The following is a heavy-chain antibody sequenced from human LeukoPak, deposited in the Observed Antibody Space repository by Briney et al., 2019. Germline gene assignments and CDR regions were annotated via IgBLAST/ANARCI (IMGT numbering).Heavy chain of an antibody. V-gene: IGHV3-15*01. CDR2: IKSKTDGGTT. Sequence: GGSLRLSCAASGFTFSNAWMSWVRQAPGKGLEWVGRIKSKTDGGTTDYAAPVKGRFTISRDDSKNTLYLQTNSLKTEDTAVYYCTTDKGYGDYSLYYYGMDVWGQGTTVTVSS. J-gene: IGHJ6*02. CDR1: GFTFSNAW. CDR3: TTDKGYGDYSLYYYGMDV. D-gene: IGHD4-17*01.